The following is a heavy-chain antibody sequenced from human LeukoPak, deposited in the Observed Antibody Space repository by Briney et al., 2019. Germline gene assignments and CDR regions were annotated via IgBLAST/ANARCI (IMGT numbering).Heavy chain of an antibody. V-gene: IGHV3-43*01. D-gene: IGHD3-3*01. J-gene: IGHJ5*02. CDR2: ISWDGSNT. Sequence: GGSLRLSCAASGFTFDDYTMHWVRQAPGKGLEWVSLISWDGSNTYYADSVKGRFTISRDNSKNSLYLQMNSLGAEDTAVYYCARDTLYDFWSGPTTTGNWFDPWGQGTLVTVSS. CDR3: ARDTLYDFWSGPTTTGNWFDP. CDR1: GFTFDDYT.